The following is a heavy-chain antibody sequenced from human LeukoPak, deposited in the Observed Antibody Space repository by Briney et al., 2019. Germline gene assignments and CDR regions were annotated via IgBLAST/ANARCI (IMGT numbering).Heavy chain of an antibody. V-gene: IGHV4-39*01. Sequence: PSETLSLTCTVSGGSISSSSYSWGWIRQPPGKGLEWIGSIYYSGSTYYNPSLKSRVTISVDTSKNQFSLKLSSVTAADTAVYYCARRVKQWQSFDYWGQGTLVTVSS. D-gene: IGHD6-19*01. J-gene: IGHJ4*02. CDR2: IYYSGST. CDR3: ARRVKQWQSFDY. CDR1: GGSISSSSYS.